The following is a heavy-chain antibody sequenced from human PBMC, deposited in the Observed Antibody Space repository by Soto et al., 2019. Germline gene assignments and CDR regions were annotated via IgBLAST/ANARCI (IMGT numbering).Heavy chain of an antibody. CDR2: IVVGSGNT. J-gene: IGHJ3*02. D-gene: IGHD3-22*01. CDR3: AAVYYDSSGYYLPLAFDI. Sequence: SVKVSCKASGFTFTSSAVQWVRQARGQRLEWKGWIVVGSGNTNYAQKFQERVTITRDMSTSTAYMELSSLRSEDTAVYYCAAVYYDSSGYYLPLAFDIWGQGTMVTVSS. CDR1: GFTFTSSA. V-gene: IGHV1-58*01.